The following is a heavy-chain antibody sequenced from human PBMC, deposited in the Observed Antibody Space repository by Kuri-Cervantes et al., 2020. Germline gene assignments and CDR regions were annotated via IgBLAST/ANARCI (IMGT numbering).Heavy chain of an antibody. CDR3: GSGDLGPYGMDV. J-gene: IGHJ6*02. CDR2: LSGSGGST. V-gene: IGHV3-23*01. D-gene: IGHD3-10*01. Sequence: GESLKISCAASGFTFSSYAMSWVRQAPGKGLEWVSTLSGSGGSTFYADSVKGRFTISGDISKNTLYLQMSSLRAEDTAVYYCGSGDLGPYGMDVWGQGTAVTVSS. CDR1: GFTFSSYA.